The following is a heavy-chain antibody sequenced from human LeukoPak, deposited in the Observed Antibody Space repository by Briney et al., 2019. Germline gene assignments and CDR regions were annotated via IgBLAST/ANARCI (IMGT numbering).Heavy chain of an antibody. V-gene: IGHV3-53*01. CDR2: IYSGGST. D-gene: IGHD6-6*01. CDR1: GFTVSSNY. CDR3: ASGGYSTYSSSSGFDY. J-gene: IGHJ4*02. Sequence: GGSLRLSCAASGFTVSSNYMSWVRQAPGKGLEWVSVIYSGGSTYYADSVKGRFTISRDNSKNTLHLQMNSLRAEDTAVYYCASGGYSTYSSSSGFDYWGQGTLVTVSS.